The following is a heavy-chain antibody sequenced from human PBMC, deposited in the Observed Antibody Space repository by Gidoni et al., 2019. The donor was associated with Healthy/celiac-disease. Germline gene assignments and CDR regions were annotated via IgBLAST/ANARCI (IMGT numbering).Heavy chain of an antibody. V-gene: IGHV3-15*01. CDR1: GFTFSNAW. CDR3: TTASCGGDCYPDAFDI. D-gene: IGHD2-21*01. CDR2: IKSKTDGGTT. Sequence: EVQLVESGGGLVKPGGSLRLSCAASGFTFSNAWMSWVRQAPGKGLEWVGRIKSKTDGGTTDYAAPVKGRFTISRDDSKNTLYLQMNSLKTEDTAVYYCTTASCGGDCYPDAFDIWGQGTMVTVSS. J-gene: IGHJ3*02.